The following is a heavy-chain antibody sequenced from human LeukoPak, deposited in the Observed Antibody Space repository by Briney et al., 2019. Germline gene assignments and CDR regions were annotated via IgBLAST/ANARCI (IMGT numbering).Heavy chain of an antibody. V-gene: IGHV3-21*01. J-gene: IGHJ4*02. Sequence: GGSLRLSCAASGFTFSSYEMNWVRQAPGKGLEWVSSISSNSSYIYYADSVKGRFTISRDNAKNSLYLQMNSLRAEDTAVYYCARDLGIVGADYWGQGTLVTVSS. CDR2: ISSNSSYI. CDR3: ARDLGIVGADY. CDR1: GFTFSSYE. D-gene: IGHD1-26*01.